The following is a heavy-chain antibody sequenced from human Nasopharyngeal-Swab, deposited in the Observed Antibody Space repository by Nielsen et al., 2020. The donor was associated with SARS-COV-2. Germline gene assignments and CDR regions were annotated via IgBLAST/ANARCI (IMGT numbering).Heavy chain of an antibody. CDR2: ISYDGSNK. J-gene: IGHJ4*02. CDR3: ARDLALRWPLYFDY. CDR1: GFTFSSYW. D-gene: IGHD4-23*01. V-gene: IGHV3-30*03. Sequence: GESLKISCAASGFTFSSYWMSWVRQAPGKGLEWVAVISYDGSNKYYADSVKGRFTISRDNSKNTLYLQMNSLRAEDTAVYYCARDLALRWPLYFDYWGQGTLVTVSS.